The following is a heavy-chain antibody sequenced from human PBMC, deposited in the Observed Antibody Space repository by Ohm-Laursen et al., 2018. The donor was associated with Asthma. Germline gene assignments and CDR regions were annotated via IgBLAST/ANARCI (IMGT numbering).Heavy chain of an antibody. J-gene: IGHJ4*02. CDR3: AKARDDYSNYEDY. Sequence: SLRLSCAASGFTFSSYAMTWVRQAPGKGLEWVSGISSSGGSTSYADDVKGRFIVSRDNSKNTLYLQMNSLRAEDTAVYYCAKARDDYSNYEDYWGQGTLVTVSS. D-gene: IGHD4-11*01. CDR1: GFTFSSYA. V-gene: IGHV3-23*01. CDR2: ISSSGGST.